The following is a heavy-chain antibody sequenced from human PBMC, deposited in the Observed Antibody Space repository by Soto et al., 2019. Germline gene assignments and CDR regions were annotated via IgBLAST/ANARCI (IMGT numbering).Heavy chain of an antibody. CDR2: ISRSSSYI. CDR3: ARDLGSSWYPEYFQH. D-gene: IGHD6-13*01. J-gene: IGHJ1*01. CDR1: GFTFSSYS. Sequence: PGGSLRLSCAASGFTFSSYSMNWVRQAPGKGLEWVSSISRSSSYIYYADSVKGRFTISRGNAKNSLYLQMNSLRAEDTAVYYCARDLGSSWYPEYFQHWGQGTLVTVSS. V-gene: IGHV3-21*01.